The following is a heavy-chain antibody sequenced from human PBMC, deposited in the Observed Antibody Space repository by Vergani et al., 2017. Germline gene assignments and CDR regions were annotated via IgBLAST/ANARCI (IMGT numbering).Heavy chain of an antibody. CDR2: IFSNDEK. CDR3: ARIRRRITMFGVVIASFDY. CDR1: GFSLSNARMG. J-gene: IGHJ4*02. D-gene: IGHD3-3*01. Sequence: QVTLKESGPVLVKPTETLTLTCTVSGFSLSNARMGVSWIRQPPGKALEWLAHIFSNDEKSYSTSLKSRLTISKDTTKSQVVLTMTNMDPVDTATYYCARIRRRITMFGVVIASFDYWGQGTLVTVSS. V-gene: IGHV2-26*01.